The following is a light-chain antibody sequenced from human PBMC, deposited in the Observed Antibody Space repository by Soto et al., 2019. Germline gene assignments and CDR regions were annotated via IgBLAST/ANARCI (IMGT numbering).Light chain of an antibody. J-gene: IGKJ4*01. CDR3: QQYGSSPQLT. Sequence: EIVLTQSPGTLSLSPVERATLSCGASQSVSSSYLSWYQQKPCQAPSLLLYGASSRATGIPDRFSGSGSGTDFTLTISRLEPEDFAVYYCQQYGSSPQLTFGGGTKVDIK. CDR2: GAS. V-gene: IGKV3-20*01. CDR1: QSVSSSY.